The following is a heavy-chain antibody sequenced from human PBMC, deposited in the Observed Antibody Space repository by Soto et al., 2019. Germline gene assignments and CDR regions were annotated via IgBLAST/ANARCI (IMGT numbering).Heavy chain of an antibody. CDR2: TYITGDT. CDR3: AREYTETVDGPTPFYFDY. V-gene: IGHV4-4*07. CDR1: GDSISSYY. Sequence: PSETLSLTCSVSGDSISSYYWSWIRQSAGKGLEWIGRTYITGDTNYNPSLKSRVTMSLDTSKNQLSLKVTPVTAADTAVYYCAREYTETVDGPTPFYFDYWGQGTPVTVSS. D-gene: IGHD6-19*01. J-gene: IGHJ4*02.